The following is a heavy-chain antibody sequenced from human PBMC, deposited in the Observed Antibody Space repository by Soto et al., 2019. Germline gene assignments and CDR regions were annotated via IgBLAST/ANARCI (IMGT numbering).Heavy chain of an antibody. J-gene: IGHJ3*02. CDR1: GFTFSGFG. V-gene: IGHV3-33*01. Sequence: QVQLVESGGGGVQPGTSLRLSCEASGFTFSGFGMHWVRQAPGKGLEWVAVIWYDGSKKYYADCVKGRFTISRDNSKNALYLQMNSLRAEDTAVYYCARGRGGSYGGNSAHFDIWGQGTLVTVSS. CDR2: IWYDGSKK. D-gene: IGHD4-17*01. CDR3: ARGRGGSYGGNSAHFDI.